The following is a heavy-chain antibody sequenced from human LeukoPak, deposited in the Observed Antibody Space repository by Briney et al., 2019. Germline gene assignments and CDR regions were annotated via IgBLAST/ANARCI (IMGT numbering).Heavy chain of an antibody. J-gene: IGHJ4*02. CDR1: GFTFSSYS. V-gene: IGHV3-21*04. D-gene: IGHD3-22*01. CDR2: ISSSGTYI. Sequence: GGSLRLSCAASGFTFSSYSMNWVRQAPGKGLEWVSSISSSGTYIYYADSVKGRFTVSRDNAKNSLFLQMNSLRAEDTAVYYCAKVDDSGGYFDYWGQGTLVTVSS. CDR3: AKVDDSGGYFDY.